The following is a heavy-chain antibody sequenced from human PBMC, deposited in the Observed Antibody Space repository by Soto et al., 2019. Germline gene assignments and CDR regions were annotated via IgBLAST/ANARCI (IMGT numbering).Heavy chain of an antibody. CDR1: GFTFSSYA. J-gene: IGHJ4*02. D-gene: IGHD2-21*02. CDR2: ISGSGGST. V-gene: IGHV3-23*01. Sequence: GGSLRLSCAASGFTFSSYAMSWVRQAPGKGLEWVSAISGSGGSTYYADSVKGRFTISRDNSKNTLYLQMNSLRAEDTAVYYCAKDNAYCGGVCYSLLSPNFDYWGQGTLVTVSS. CDR3: AKDNAYCGGVCYSLLSPNFDY.